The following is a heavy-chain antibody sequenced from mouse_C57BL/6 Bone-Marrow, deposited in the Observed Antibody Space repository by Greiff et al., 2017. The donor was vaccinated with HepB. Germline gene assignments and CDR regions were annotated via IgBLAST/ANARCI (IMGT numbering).Heavy chain of an antibody. Sequence: QVQLQQPGAELVKPGASVKLSCKASGYTFTSYWMHWVKQRPGQGLEWIGMIHPKSGSTNYNEKFKSKATLTVDKSSSTAYMQLSSLTSEDSAVYYCARRITTVVANFDYCGQGTTLTVSS. V-gene: IGHV1-64*01. CDR2: IHPKSGST. CDR1: GYTFTSYW. J-gene: IGHJ2*01. D-gene: IGHD1-1*01. CDR3: ARRITTVVANFDY.